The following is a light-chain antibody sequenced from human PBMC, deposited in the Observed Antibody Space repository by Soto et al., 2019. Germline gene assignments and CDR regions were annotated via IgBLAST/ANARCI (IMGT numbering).Light chain of an antibody. V-gene: IGKV3-15*01. CDR3: RQYNNWPRT. CDR1: QSVSSN. Sequence: EIVLTQSPGTLSLSPGERATLSCRSSQSVSSNYLAWFQHKPGQAPRLLIYGASFRATGMPARFSGSGFGTEFTLTISSLQSEDFAVYYCRQYNNWPRTFGQGTKVDI. CDR2: GAS. J-gene: IGKJ1*01.